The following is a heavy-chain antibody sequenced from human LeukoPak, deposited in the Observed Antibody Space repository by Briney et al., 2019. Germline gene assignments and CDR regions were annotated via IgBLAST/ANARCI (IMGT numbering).Heavy chain of an antibody. V-gene: IGHV1-8*01. CDR1: GYTFTSYD. Sequence: EASVKVSCKASGYTFTSYDINWVRQATGQGLEWMGWMNPNSGDTGYAQKFQGRVTMTRNTSISTAYMELSSLRSEDTAVYYCARGLLGSWYDYYYYIDVWGKGTTVTVSS. CDR3: ARGLLGSWYDYYYYIDV. D-gene: IGHD6-13*01. J-gene: IGHJ6*03. CDR2: MNPNSGDT.